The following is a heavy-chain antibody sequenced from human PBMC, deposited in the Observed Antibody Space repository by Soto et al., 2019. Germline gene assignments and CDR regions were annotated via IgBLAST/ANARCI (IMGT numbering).Heavy chain of an antibody. J-gene: IGHJ3*01. CDR1: GFIFNNYA. D-gene: IGHD5-12*01. V-gene: IGHV3-23*01. CDR3: AKDAMATVTVYFLLGF. CDR2: ISSSADST. Sequence: EVQLLESGGGLVQPGGSLRLSCAASGFIFNNYAMSWVRRAPGKGLEWVSTISSSADSTYYAESVKGRFTISRDDSKDTLYLQMNRLGVEATAIYYCAKDAMATVTVYFLLGFWGQGTVVTVSS.